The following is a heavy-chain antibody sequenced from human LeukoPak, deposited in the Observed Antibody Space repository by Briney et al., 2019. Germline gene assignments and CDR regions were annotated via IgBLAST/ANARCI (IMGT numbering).Heavy chain of an antibody. Sequence: SETLSLTCTVSGGSISSYYWSWIRQPAGKGREWIGRIYTSGSTNYNPSLKSRVTMSVDTSKNQFSLKLSSVTAADMAVYYCARVGVVVVPAARVYYYYYMDVWGKGTTVTVSS. V-gene: IGHV4-4*07. D-gene: IGHD2-2*01. CDR2: IYTSGST. CDR1: GGSISSYY. CDR3: ARVGVVVVPAARVYYYYYMDV. J-gene: IGHJ6*03.